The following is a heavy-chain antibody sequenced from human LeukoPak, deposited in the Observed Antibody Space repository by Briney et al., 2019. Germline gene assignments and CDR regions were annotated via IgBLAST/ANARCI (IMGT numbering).Heavy chain of an antibody. Sequence: SETLSLTCTVSGGSISSSSYYWGWLRQPPGKGLEWIGSIYYSGSTYYNPSLKSRVTISVDTSKNQFSLKLRSVTAADTAVYYCARRGRWTPAVDYWGQGTLVTVSS. CDR2: IYYSGST. CDR1: GGSISSSSYY. D-gene: IGHD6-13*01. J-gene: IGHJ4*02. CDR3: ARRGRWTPAVDY. V-gene: IGHV4-39*01.